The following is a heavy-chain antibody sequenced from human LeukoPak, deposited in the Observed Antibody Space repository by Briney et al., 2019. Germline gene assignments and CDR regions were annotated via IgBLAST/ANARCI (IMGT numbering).Heavy chain of an antibody. J-gene: IGHJ4*02. CDR2: ISSSSSYI. Sequence: GGSLRLPCAASGFTFSSYSMNWVRQAPGKGLEWVSSISSSSSYIYYADSVKGRFTISRDNAKNSLYLQMNSLRAEDTAVYYCARGIRYFDWYFDYWGQGTLVTVSS. CDR3: ARGIRYFDWYFDY. CDR1: GFTFSSYS. V-gene: IGHV3-21*01. D-gene: IGHD3-9*01.